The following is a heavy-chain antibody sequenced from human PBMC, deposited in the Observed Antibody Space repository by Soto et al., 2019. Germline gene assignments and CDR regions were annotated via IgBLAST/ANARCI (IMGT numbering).Heavy chain of an antibody. V-gene: IGHV3-23*01. CDR3: AKNQRYCSSTSCARWGMDV. CDR2: ISGSGGST. CDR1: GFTFSSYA. Sequence: GGSLRLSCAASGFTFSSYAMSWVRQAPGKGLEWVSAISGSGGSTYYADSVKGRFTISRDNSKNTLYLQMNSLRAEDTAVYYCAKNQRYCSSTSCARWGMDVWGQGTTVTVS. J-gene: IGHJ6*02. D-gene: IGHD2-2*01.